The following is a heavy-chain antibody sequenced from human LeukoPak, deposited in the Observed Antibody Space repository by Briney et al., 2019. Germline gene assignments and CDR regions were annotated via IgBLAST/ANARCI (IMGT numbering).Heavy chain of an antibody. CDR2: ISTSSIYI. Sequence: GGSLRLSCAVSGFILSSYSMNWVRQAPGKGLEWVSSISTSSIYIYYADSVKGRFTISRDNAKNSLYLQMNSLRAEDTAVYYCAKGSGYEHSYYYYYMDVWGKGTTVTISS. J-gene: IGHJ6*03. CDR3: AKGSGYEHSYYYYYMDV. V-gene: IGHV3-21*01. D-gene: IGHD5-12*01. CDR1: GFILSSYS.